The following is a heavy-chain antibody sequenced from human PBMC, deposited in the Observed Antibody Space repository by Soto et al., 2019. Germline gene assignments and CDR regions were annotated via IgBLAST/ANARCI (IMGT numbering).Heavy chain of an antibody. CDR2: IKSKTDGGTT. Sequence: EVQLVESGGGLVKPGGSLRLSCAASGFTFSNAWMNWVRQAPGKGLEWVGRIKSKTDGGTTDYAAPVKGRLTISIKASKNALDMQMNSLKTADTAGYYCNTDLAYRAKFPKCRSSQPTFCVQGMDVWGQGTTVTVSS. D-gene: IGHD6-13*01. CDR1: GFTFSNAW. J-gene: IGHJ6*02. V-gene: IGHV3-15*07. CDR3: NTDLAYRAKFPKCRSSQPTFCVQGMDV.